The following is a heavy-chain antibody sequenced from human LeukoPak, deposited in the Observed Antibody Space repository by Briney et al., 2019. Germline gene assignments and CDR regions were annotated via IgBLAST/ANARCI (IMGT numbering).Heavy chain of an antibody. J-gene: IGHJ4*02. V-gene: IGHV4-31*03. CDR1: SGSISSGGYY. Sequence: SETLPLTCTVCSGSISSGGYYWSWIRQPPGKGLEWIGYIYCSGSKYYNPSRKSRVTMSVDSSKTQFSLKVSAVTAADTAVYYCARGAPYYFDYWGRGTLVSVSS. CDR2: IYCSGSK. CDR3: ARGAPYYFDY.